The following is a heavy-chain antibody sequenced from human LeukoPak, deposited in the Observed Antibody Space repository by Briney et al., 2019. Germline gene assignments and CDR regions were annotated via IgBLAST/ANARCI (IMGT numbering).Heavy chain of an antibody. D-gene: IGHD4-23*01. V-gene: IGHV4-4*07. CDR1: GGSISNYY. J-gene: IGHJ4*02. CDR3: ARGTERDRLRWIGYYFDY. CDR2: IHTSGST. Sequence: SETLSPTCTVSGGSISNYYWSWIRQPAGKGLEWIGRIHTSGSTNYNPSLKSRITMSVDTSKNQFSLKLSSVTGADTAIYYCARGTERDRLRWIGYYFDYWGQGSLVTVSS.